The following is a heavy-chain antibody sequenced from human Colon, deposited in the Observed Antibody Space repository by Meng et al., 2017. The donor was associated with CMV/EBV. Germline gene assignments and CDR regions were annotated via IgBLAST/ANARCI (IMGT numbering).Heavy chain of an antibody. CDR2: ITTGGSL. Sequence: SCTASGFPFSVFCMSWIRQAPGQGLEWLSYITTGGSLSYADSVKGRFTISRDNAKNSLFLQINSLRVEDTAVYYCARITILTGFYLDSWGQGTLVTVSS. D-gene: IGHD3-9*01. V-gene: IGHV3-11*01. CDR3: ARITILTGFYLDS. J-gene: IGHJ4*02. CDR1: GFPFSVFC.